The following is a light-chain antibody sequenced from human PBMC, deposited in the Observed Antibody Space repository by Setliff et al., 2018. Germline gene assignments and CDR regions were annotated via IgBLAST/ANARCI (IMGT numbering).Light chain of an antibody. CDR3: SSYAASYNPYV. CDR1: SSDVGAYNY. J-gene: IGLJ1*01. V-gene: IGLV2-8*01. Sequence: QSVLTQPASVSGSPGQSLTISCTGTSSDVGAYNYVSWYQQHPGKAPKLMIYEVTKRPSGVPDRFSGSKSGNTAPLTVSGLQADDEADYYCSSYAASYNPYVFGTGTKVTVL. CDR2: EVT.